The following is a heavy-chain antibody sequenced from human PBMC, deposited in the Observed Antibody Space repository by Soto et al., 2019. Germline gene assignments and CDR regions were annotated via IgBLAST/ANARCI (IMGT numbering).Heavy chain of an antibody. D-gene: IGHD3-22*01. V-gene: IGHV3-21*01. CDR3: ARVPTYYYDSSGYATEYYFDY. Sequence: PGGSLRLSCAASGFTFSSYSMNWVRQAPGKGLEWVSSISSSSSYIYYADSVKGRFTISRDNAKNSLYLQMNSLRAEDTAVYYCARVPTYYYDSSGYATEYYFDYWGQGT. CDR2: ISSSSSYI. J-gene: IGHJ4*02. CDR1: GFTFSSYS.